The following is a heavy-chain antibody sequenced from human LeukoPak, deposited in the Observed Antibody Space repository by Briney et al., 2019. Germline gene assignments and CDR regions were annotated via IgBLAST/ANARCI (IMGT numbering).Heavy chain of an antibody. CDR1: GFTFSSYW. D-gene: IGHD3-16*01. J-gene: IGHJ4*02. V-gene: IGHV3-7*04. CDR3: ARGMSTGEY. Sequence: GGSLRLSCAASGFTFSSYWMSWVRQAPGKGLEWVANIKQDGSEKYYVDPVKGRFTISRDNAKSSLYLQMNSLRAEDTAVFYCARGMSTGEYWGQGTLVTVSS. CDR2: IKQDGSEK.